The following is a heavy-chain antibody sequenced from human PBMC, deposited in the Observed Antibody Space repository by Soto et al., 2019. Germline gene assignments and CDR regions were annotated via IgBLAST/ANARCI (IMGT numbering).Heavy chain of an antibody. CDR1: GFSFSSFA. J-gene: IGHJ6*02. D-gene: IGHD6-6*01. V-gene: IGHV3-23*01. CDR2: VIYSGGTT. Sequence: GGSLRLSCAASGFSFSSFAMSWVRQAPGKGLEWVSAVIYSGGTTYYVDSVKGRFTISRDNSKDTLYLQMNSLRAEDTAVYYCAKAGYSSSPPRGYYYGMDVWGQGTTVTVSS. CDR3: AKAGYSSSPPRGYYYGMDV.